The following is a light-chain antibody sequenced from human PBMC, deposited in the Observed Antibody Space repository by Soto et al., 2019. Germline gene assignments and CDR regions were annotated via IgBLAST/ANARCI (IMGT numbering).Light chain of an antibody. CDR2: EVT. Sequence: QSALTQPPSASGSPGQSVTISCTGTSGVSWYQQRPGKAPKLLIYEVTKRPSGVPDRFSGSKSGNTASLTVSGLQAEDEADYYCSSYRGSNIFVVFGGGTKVTVL. V-gene: IGLV2-8*01. CDR1: SG. CDR3: SSYRGSNIFVV. J-gene: IGLJ2*01.